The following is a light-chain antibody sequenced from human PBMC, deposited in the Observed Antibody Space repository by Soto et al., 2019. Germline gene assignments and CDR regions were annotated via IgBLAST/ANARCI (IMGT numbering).Light chain of an antibody. CDR3: QQYGSSPPIT. V-gene: IGKV3-20*01. CDR1: QSVSSSY. Sequence: EIVLTQSPATPALSPGERATLSCRASQSVSSSYLAWYQQKPGQAPRLLIYGASSRATGIPDRFSGSGSGTDFTLTISRLEPEDFAVYYCQQYGSSPPITFGQGTRLEIK. J-gene: IGKJ5*01. CDR2: GAS.